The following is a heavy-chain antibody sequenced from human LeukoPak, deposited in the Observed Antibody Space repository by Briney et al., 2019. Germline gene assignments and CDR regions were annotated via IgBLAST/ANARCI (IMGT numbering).Heavy chain of an antibody. CDR1: GYAFTSYD. CDR2: MNPNSGNT. D-gene: IGHD1-1*01. CDR3: ARVRQGRATGYYYMDV. J-gene: IGHJ6*03. V-gene: IGHV1-8*01. Sequence: ASVKVSCKASGYAFTSYDINWVRQATGHGLEWMGWMNPNSGNTGYAQMFQGRVTMTRNTSISTAYMELSSLRSEDTAVYYCARVRQGRATGYYYMDVWGKGTTVTVSS.